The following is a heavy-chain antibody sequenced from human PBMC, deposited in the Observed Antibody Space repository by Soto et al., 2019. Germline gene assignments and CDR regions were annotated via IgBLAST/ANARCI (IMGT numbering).Heavy chain of an antibody. V-gene: IGHV1-69*13. Sequence: SVKVSCKASGGTFSSYAISWVRQAPGQGLEWMGGIIPIFGTANYAQKFQGRVTITADESTSTAYMELSSLRSEDTAVYYCARVSCETSSYSSSSYGTDVCGQATTVTV. J-gene: IGHJ6*02. CDR3: ARVSCETSSYSSSSYGTDV. D-gene: IGHD2-2*01. CDR2: IIPIFGTA. CDR1: GGTFSSYA.